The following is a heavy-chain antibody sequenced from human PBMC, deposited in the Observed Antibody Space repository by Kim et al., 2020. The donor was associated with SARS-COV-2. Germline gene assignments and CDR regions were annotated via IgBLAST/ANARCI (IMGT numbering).Heavy chain of an antibody. V-gene: IGHV1-46*01. J-gene: IGHJ6*02. Sequence: KYPGRVTMTRDTSTSTVYMELSSLRSEDTAVYYCARVAGTWDYYYGMDVWGQGTTVTVSS. CDR3: ARVAGTWDYYYGMDV. D-gene: IGHD7-27*01.